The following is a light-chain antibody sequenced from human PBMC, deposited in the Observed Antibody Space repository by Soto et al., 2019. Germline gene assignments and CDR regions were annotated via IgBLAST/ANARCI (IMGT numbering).Light chain of an antibody. CDR3: QNYNSAPPAGT. J-gene: IGKJ4*01. CDR1: QGINNH. V-gene: IGKV1-27*01. Sequence: DFQMTQSPSSLSASVGDRVTITCRASQGINNHLAWFQQKPGKVPKVLIYAASTLQSGVPSRFSGSGSGTDVTLSISSLQPEIFATYYCQNYNSAPPAGTFGGGTKVEIK. CDR2: AAS.